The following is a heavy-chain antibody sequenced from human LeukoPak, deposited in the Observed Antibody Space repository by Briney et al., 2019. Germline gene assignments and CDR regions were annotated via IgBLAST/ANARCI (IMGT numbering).Heavy chain of an antibody. D-gene: IGHD3-3*01. J-gene: IGHJ5*02. CDR3: ARANMAFGVDIEQNWFDL. Sequence: ASVKVSCKASGDTFNRHGINWVRQAPGQGLEWMGWISGYNGNTNYERKVQGRVTLTRDASTSTAYMELRNLRSDDTAVYFCARANMAFGVDIEQNWFDLWGQGTRVIVSS. CDR2: ISGYNGNT. CDR1: GDTFNRHG. V-gene: IGHV1-18*01.